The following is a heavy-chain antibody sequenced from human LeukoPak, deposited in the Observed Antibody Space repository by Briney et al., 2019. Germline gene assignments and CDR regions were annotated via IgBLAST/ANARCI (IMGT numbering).Heavy chain of an antibody. J-gene: IGHJ4*02. Sequence: SETLSLTCTVSGGSISSSPYYWAWIRQPPGRGLEWIGSIYYRGNTYHNPSLKSRVTISVDPSKNQFSLSVISVTAADTAVYFCARPTTGPATQGYDYWGQGILVTVAS. CDR1: GGSISSSPYY. CDR2: IYYRGNT. CDR3: ARPTTGPATQGYDY. D-gene: IGHD1-1*01. V-gene: IGHV4-39*01.